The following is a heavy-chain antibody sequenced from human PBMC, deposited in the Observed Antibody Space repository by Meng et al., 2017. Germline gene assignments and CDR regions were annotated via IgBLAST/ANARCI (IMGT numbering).Heavy chain of an antibody. D-gene: IGHD4-17*01. J-gene: IGHJ4*02. CDR3: ASLHYGQYYFEY. Sequence: SETLSLTCTVSGGSISSYYWSWIRQPPGKGLEWIGYIYYSGSTNYNPSLKSRVTISVDTSKNQFSLKLSSVTAADTAVYYCASLHYGQYYFEYWGQGTLVTVSS. V-gene: IGHV4-59*01. CDR1: GGSISSYY. CDR2: IYYSGST.